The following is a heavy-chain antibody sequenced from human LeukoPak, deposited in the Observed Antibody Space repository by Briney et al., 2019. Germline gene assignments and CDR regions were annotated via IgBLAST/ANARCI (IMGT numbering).Heavy chain of an antibody. CDR3: AKDRSDNSSWYCMDV. J-gene: IGHJ6*01. D-gene: IGHD2/OR15-2a*01. CDR2: ISGSGDTS. Sequence: GGSLRLSCAASGFTFSNYAMSWVRQAPGKGPEWVSGISGSGDTSYFADSVQGRFTISRDNSKNTLYLQMNSLGAEDTAVYYCAKDRSDNSSWYCMDVWGQGTTVTVSS. CDR1: GFTFSNYA. V-gene: IGHV3-23*01.